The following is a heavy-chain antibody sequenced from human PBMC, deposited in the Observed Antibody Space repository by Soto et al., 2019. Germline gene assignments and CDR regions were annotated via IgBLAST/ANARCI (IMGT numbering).Heavy chain of an antibody. D-gene: IGHD5-18*01. J-gene: IGHJ4*01. CDR3: ARDIRGYSRAFDY. CDR2: IYSSGST. Sequence: PSETLSLTCTVSGDSVSSDNCYWTWIRQPPGKGLEWIGYIYSSGSTNYNPSLKSRVTISVDTSRNQFSLKLTSVTAADTAVYYCARDIRGYSRAFDYWCQGALVTVSS. CDR1: GDSVSSDNCY. V-gene: IGHV4-61*01.